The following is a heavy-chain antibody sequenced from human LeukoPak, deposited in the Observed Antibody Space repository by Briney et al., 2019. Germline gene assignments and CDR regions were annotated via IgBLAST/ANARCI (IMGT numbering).Heavy chain of an antibody. D-gene: IGHD1-26*01. J-gene: IGHJ4*02. CDR2: IYPGDSDT. CDR1: GYSFTSYW. Sequence: GESLKISCKGSGYSFTSYWIGWVRQMPGKGLEWMGIIYPGDSDTRYSPSFQGQVTISVDKSISTAYLQWSSLKASDTAMYYCASLLRELLNPSYFDYWGQGTLVTVSS. V-gene: IGHV5-51*01. CDR3: ASLLRELLNPSYFDY.